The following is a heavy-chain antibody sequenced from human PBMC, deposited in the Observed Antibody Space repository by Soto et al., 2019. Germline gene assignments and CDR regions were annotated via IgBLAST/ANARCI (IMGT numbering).Heavy chain of an antibody. J-gene: IGHJ4*02. CDR3: ARDNVRNYYASSGYRYFDY. CDR1: GGTFSSYA. CDR2: IIPIFGTA. V-gene: IGHV1-69*01. Sequence: QVQLVQSGAEVKKPGSSVKVSCKASGGTFSSYAISWVRQAPGQGLEWMGGIIPIFGTANYAQKFQGRVTITADESTITAYMELTSLRSEDTAVYYCARDNVRNYYASSGYRYFDYWGQGTLVTVSS. D-gene: IGHD3-22*01.